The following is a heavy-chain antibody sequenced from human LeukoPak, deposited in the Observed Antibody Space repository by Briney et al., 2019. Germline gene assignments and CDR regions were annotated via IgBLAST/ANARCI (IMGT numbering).Heavy chain of an antibody. Sequence: SETLSLTCTVSGGSISSYYWGWIRQPPGKGLEWIGSIFYSGSTYYNPSLKSRATISVDTSKNHFSLKLSSVTAADTAVYYCARQPRDYDSSGYDGFDIWGQGTLVTVSS. CDR2: IFYSGST. D-gene: IGHD3-22*01. CDR1: GGSISSYY. J-gene: IGHJ3*02. CDR3: ARQPRDYDSSGYDGFDI. V-gene: IGHV4-39*01.